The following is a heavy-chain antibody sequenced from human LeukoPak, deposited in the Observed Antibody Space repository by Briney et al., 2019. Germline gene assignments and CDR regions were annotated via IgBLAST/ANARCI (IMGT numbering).Heavy chain of an antibody. V-gene: IGHV3-48*01. Sequence: GGSLRLSCAASGFTFSSYSMNWVRQAPGKGLEWVSYISSSSSTIYYADSVKGRFTISRDNSKNTVYLQMNSLRAEDTAVYYCARGGDVVGALFVSWGQGTLVTVSS. D-gene: IGHD1-26*01. J-gene: IGHJ4*02. CDR3: ARGGDVVGALFVS. CDR2: ISSSSSTI. CDR1: GFTFSSYS.